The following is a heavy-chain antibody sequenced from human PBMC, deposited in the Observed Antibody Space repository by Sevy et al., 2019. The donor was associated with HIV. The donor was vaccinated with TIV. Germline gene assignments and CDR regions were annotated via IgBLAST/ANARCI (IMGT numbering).Heavy chain of an antibody. D-gene: IGHD6-6*01. Sequence: ASMKVSCKASGGTFSSYAISWVRQAPGQGLEWMGGIIPIFGTANYAQKFQGRVTITADESTSTAYMELSSLRSEDTAVYYCAREYSSSSDLDYWGRGTLVTVSS. J-gene: IGHJ4*02. V-gene: IGHV1-69*13. CDR3: AREYSSSSDLDY. CDR2: IIPIFGTA. CDR1: GGTFSSYA.